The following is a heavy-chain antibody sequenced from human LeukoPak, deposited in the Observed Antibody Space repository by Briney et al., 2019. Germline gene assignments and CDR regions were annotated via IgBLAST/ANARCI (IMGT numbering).Heavy chain of an antibody. D-gene: IGHD2-2*01. CDR3: ATSRGDSSTTLYGMDV. J-gene: IGHJ6*02. CDR1: GYTFTGYY. Sequence: ASVKVSCKASGYTFTGYYMHWVRQAPGQGLEWMGWINPNSGGTNYAQKFQGRVTMTRDTSISTAYMELSRLRSDDTAVYYCATSRGDSSTTLYGMDVWGQGTTVTVSS. V-gene: IGHV1-2*02. CDR2: INPNSGGT.